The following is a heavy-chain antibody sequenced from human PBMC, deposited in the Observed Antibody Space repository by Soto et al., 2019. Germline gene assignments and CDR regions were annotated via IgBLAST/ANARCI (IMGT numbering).Heavy chain of an antibody. CDR1: GFTFSDHY. Sequence: EVQLVESGGGLVQPGGSLRLSCAASGFTFSDHYMDWVRQPPGKGLEWVGRIRRKANSYTTEYAASVKGRFNISRDDLKSSLYLQMNSLKTEDTAVYYCARVVRVATSYYFDYWGQGTLVTVS. CDR3: ARVVRVATSYYFDY. J-gene: IGHJ4*02. D-gene: IGHD5-12*01. CDR2: IRRKANSYTT. V-gene: IGHV3-72*01.